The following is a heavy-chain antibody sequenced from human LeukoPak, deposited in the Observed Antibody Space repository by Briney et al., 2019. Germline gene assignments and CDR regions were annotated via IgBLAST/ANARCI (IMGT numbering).Heavy chain of an antibody. D-gene: IGHD2-2*01. CDR2: INWNGGST. CDR1: GFTFDDYG. J-gene: IGHJ4*02. Sequence: GGSLRLYCAASGFTFDDYGMSWVRQAPGKGLEWVSGINWNGGSTGYADSVKGRFTISRDNAKNSLYLQMNSLRAEDTALYYCARGGGPRGVVPAAPIDYWGQGTLVTVSS. CDR3: ARGGGPRGVVPAAPIDY. V-gene: IGHV3-20*04.